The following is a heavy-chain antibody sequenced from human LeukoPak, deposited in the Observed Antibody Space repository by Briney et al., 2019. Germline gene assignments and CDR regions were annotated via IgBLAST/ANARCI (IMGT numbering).Heavy chain of an antibody. Sequence: SETLSLTCTVSGGSISRYYWRWIRQPPGKGLEGIGYIYYSGSTNYNPSLKSRVTISVDTSKNQFSLKLSSVTAADTAVYYCARGSYYYGSGTPTKHYYYYYMDVWGKGTTVTISS. V-gene: IGHV4-59*01. J-gene: IGHJ6*03. D-gene: IGHD3-10*01. CDR3: ARGSYYYGSGTPTKHYYYYYMDV. CDR2: IYYSGST. CDR1: GGSISRYY.